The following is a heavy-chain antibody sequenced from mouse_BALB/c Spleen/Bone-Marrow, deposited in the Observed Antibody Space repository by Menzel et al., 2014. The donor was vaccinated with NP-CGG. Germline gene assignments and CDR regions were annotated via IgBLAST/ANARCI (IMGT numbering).Heavy chain of an antibody. CDR1: GYAFSSYW. J-gene: IGHJ4*01. V-gene: IGHV1-80*01. CDR2: IYPGDGDT. D-gene: IGHD2-14*01. CDR3: ARCYRNDYFALDY. Sequence: QVHLQQSGAELVRPGSSVKISCKASGYAFSSYWMNWVKQRPGQGLEWIGQIYPGDGDTNYIGKFKGKATLTADKSSSTAYMQLSSLTSEDSAVYFCARCYRNDYFALDYWGQGTSVTVSS.